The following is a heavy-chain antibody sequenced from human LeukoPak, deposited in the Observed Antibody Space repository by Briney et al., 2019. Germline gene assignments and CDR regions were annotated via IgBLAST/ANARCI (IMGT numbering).Heavy chain of an antibody. Sequence: ASVKVSCKVSGYTLTELSMHWVRQAPGKGLEWMGGFDPEDGETIYAQKFQGRVTMTEDTSTDTAYMELSSLRSEDTAVYYCATNSWGTTTPYYYYYYMDVWGKGTTVTVSS. CDR1: GYTLTELS. CDR2: FDPEDGET. J-gene: IGHJ6*03. D-gene: IGHD3-16*01. V-gene: IGHV1-24*01. CDR3: ATNSWGTTTPYYYYYYMDV.